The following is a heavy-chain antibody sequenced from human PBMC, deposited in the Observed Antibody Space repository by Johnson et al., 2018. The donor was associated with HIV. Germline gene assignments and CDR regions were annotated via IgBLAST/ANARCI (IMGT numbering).Heavy chain of an antibody. CDR3: ARIPGSGWEHDAFDI. Sequence: QMLLVESGGGVVQPGGSLRLSCAASGFTFSSYGMYWVRQAPGKGLEWVAFIRYDGSNKYYADSVKGRFTISRDNARNSLFLQMNSLRAEDTAVYYCARIPGSGWEHDAFDIWGQGTLVTVAS. CDR2: IRYDGSNK. CDR1: GFTFSSYG. D-gene: IGHD6-19*01. J-gene: IGHJ3*02. V-gene: IGHV3-30*02.